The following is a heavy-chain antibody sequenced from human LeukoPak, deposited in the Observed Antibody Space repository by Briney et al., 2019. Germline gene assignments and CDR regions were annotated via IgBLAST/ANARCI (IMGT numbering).Heavy chain of an antibody. J-gene: IGHJ5*02. CDR3: ARPHLTWRVEYFDP. CDR2: VHSTGNT. V-gene: IGHV4-39*01. D-gene: IGHD3-16*01. CDR1: GDSINSNSYH. Sequence: SETLSLTCTVSGDSINSNSYHWGWIRQPPGKGLEWIGTVHSTGNTYYTPSLKSRVTISVDTPNNQFSLKLTSVTAADTAVYYCARPHLTWRVEYFDPWGQGTLVTVSS.